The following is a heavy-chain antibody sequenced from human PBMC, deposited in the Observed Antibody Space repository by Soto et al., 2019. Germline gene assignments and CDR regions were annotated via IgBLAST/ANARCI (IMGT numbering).Heavy chain of an antibody. J-gene: IGHJ5*02. D-gene: IGHD2-2*01. CDR2: IYYSGST. CDR1: GGSISSGDYY. Sequence: QVQLQESGPGLVKPSQTLSLTCTVSGGSISSGDYYWSWIRQPPGKGLEWIGYIYYSGSTYYNPSLKSRVTISVDTSKHQFSLKLSSVTDADTAVYYCARTPATGIVVVPDAAPSFDPWGQGTLVTVSS. V-gene: IGHV4-30-4*01. CDR3: ARTPATGIVVVPDAAPSFDP.